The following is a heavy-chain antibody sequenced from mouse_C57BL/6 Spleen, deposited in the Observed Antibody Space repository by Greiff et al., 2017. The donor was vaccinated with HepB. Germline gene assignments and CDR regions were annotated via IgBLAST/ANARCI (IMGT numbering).Heavy chain of an antibody. CDR3: ARDTGTGYFDV. J-gene: IGHJ1*03. Sequence: EVKLVESGGGLVKPGGSLKLSCAASGFTFSSYAMSWVRQTPEKRLGWVATISDGGSYTSYPDNVKGRFTISRDNAKNNLYLQMSHLKSEDTAMYYCARDTGTGYFDVWGTGTTVTVSS. D-gene: IGHD4-1*01. CDR2: ISDGGSYT. CDR1: GFTFSSYA. V-gene: IGHV5-4*01.